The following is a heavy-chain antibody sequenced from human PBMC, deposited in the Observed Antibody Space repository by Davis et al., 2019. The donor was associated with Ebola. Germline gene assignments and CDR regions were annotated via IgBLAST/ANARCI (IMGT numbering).Heavy chain of an antibody. CDR3: AKYYASGTYYPFDF. CDR1: GFTFSSYA. J-gene: IGHJ4*02. V-gene: IGHV3-23*01. CDR2: ISGSGGTT. Sequence: GESLKISCAASGFTFSSYAMTWVRQAPGKGLEWVSCISGSGGTTEYADSAKGRFTISRDNAKNTVYLQMNSLRVEDTAVYYCAKYYASGTYYPFDFWGQGTLVTVS. D-gene: IGHD3-10*01.